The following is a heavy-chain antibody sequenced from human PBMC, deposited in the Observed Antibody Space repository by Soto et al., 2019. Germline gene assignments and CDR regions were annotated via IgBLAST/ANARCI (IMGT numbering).Heavy chain of an antibody. CDR3: AREYCSGGSCSAPYGMDV. Sequence: GGSLRLSCAASGFTFSSYGMHWVRQAPVKGLEWVAVIWYDGSNKYYADSVKGRFTISRDNSKNTLYLQMNSLRAEDTAVYYCAREYCSGGSCSAPYGMDVWGQGTTVTVSS. CDR2: IWYDGSNK. V-gene: IGHV3-33*01. D-gene: IGHD2-15*01. CDR1: GFTFSSYG. J-gene: IGHJ6*02.